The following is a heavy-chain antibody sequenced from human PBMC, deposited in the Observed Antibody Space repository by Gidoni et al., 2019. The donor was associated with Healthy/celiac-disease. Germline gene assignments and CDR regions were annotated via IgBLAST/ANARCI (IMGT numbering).Heavy chain of an antibody. D-gene: IGHD3-10*01. Sequence: QVQLQESGPGLVKPSETLSLTCAVSGYSISSGYYWGWIRQPPGKGLEWIGSIYHSGSTYYNPSLKSRVTISVDTSKNQFSLKLSSVTAADTAVYYCARCSGSGSGWYYGMDVWGQGTTVTVSS. J-gene: IGHJ6*02. CDR3: ARCSGSGSGWYYGMDV. V-gene: IGHV4-38-2*01. CDR1: GYSISSGYY. CDR2: IYHSGST.